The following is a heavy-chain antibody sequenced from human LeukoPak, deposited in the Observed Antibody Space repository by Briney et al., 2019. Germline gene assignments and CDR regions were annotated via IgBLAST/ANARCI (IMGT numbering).Heavy chain of an antibody. CDR3: ARDLGKAAVVGGY. D-gene: IGHD3-3*01. V-gene: IGHV1-46*01. CDR2: INPSGGST. CDR1: GYTFTSYY. J-gene: IGHJ4*02. Sequence: GASVKVSCKASGYTFTSYYMHWVRQAPGQGLEWMGIINPSGGSTSYAQKFQGRVTMTRDTSISTAYMELSRLRSDDTAVYYCARDLGKAAVVGGYWGQGTLVTVSS.